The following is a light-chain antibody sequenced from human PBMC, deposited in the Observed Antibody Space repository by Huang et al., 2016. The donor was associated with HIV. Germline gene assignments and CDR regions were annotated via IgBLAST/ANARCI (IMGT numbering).Light chain of an antibody. CDR2: WAS. CDR3: LQYYSVPLT. CDR1: QSVFLSSKNKNY. V-gene: IGKV4-1*01. Sequence: DIVMTQSLDSLAVSLGESATFHCTSSQSVFLSSKNKNYLAWYQQKPGQAPKLLLYWASTRASGVPDRFSGSGSETDFTLTISSLRVEDVALYYCLQYYSVPLTFGGGTKVEIK. J-gene: IGKJ4*01.